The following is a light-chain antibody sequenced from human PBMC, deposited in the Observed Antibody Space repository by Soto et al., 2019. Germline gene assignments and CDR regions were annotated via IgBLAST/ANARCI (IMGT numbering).Light chain of an antibody. V-gene: IGKV1-5*01. Sequence: DIQMTQSPSTLSASGGGGVTITCRASQRSSTWLAWYQQKPGKAPKLLIHDATSLESGVPSRFSGSGSGTEFTLIISSLQPDDFATYYCQQYSSYWTFAQGTKVDIK. CDR1: QRSSTW. J-gene: IGKJ1*01. CDR3: QQYSSYWT. CDR2: DAT.